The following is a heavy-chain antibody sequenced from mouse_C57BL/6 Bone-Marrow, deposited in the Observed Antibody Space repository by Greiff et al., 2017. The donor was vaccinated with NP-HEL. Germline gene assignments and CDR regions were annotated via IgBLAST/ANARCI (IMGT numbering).Heavy chain of an antibody. CDR3: AREYDYVGY. CDR2: IYPRSGNT. D-gene: IGHD2-4*01. J-gene: IGHJ2*01. Sequence: VKLMESGAELARPGASVKLSCKASGYTFTSYGISWVKQRTGQGLEWIGEIYPRSGNTYYNEKFKGKATLTADKSSSTAYMELRSLTSEDSAVYFCAREYDYVGYWGQGTTLTVSS. CDR1: GYTFTSYG. V-gene: IGHV1-81*01.